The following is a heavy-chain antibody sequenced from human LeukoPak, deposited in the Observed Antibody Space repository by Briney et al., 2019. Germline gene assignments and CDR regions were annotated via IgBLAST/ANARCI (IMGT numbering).Heavy chain of an antibody. Sequence: GGSLRLSCAASGFTFSSYAITWVRQAPGKGLEWVSTVIDNGGFTYYADSVKGRFTISRDNSKGALYLQMNSLRVEDTAVYYCARGSDGETTSIAGRQKRYFDYWGQGTLVTVSS. CDR2: VIDNGGFT. J-gene: IGHJ4*02. V-gene: IGHV3-23*01. D-gene: IGHD6-6*01. CDR3: ARGSDGETTSIAGRQKRYFDY. CDR1: GFTFSSYA.